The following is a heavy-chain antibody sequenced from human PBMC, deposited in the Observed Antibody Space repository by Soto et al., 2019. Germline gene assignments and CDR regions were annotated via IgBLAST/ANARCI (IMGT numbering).Heavy chain of an antibody. D-gene: IGHD6-19*01. J-gene: IGHJ3*01. CDR3: ARGRAVAGINDEAFDL. CDR1: GYIFSDYY. CDR2: INPNSGDT. V-gene: IGHV1-2*02. Sequence: QVQLVQSGAEVKKPGASVKVSCKASGYIFSDYYMHWVRQAPGQGLECMGWINPNSGDTIYAQKFQGRVTVTGDPSISTAYMELSRLTSDDTAVYYCARGRAVAGINDEAFDLWGQGTMVTVSS.